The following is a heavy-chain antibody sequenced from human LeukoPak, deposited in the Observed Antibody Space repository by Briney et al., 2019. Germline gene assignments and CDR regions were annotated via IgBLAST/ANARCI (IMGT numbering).Heavy chain of an antibody. Sequence: PGGSLRLSCAASGFTFRNYGMHWVRQTPGKGLERLTDISYDGSNKYYADSVKGRFTISRDNSKNTLYLQMNSLRAEDTAVYYCAIVGATTQGSELDYWGQGTLVTVSS. V-gene: IGHV3-30*03. J-gene: IGHJ4*02. CDR3: AIVGATTQGSELDY. CDR1: GFTFRNYG. CDR2: ISYDGSNK. D-gene: IGHD1-26*01.